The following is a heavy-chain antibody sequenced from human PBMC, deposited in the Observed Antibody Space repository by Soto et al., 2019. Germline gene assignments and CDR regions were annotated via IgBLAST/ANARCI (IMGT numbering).Heavy chain of an antibody. D-gene: IGHD1-1*01. V-gene: IGHV3-23*01. J-gene: IGHJ4*02. CDR2: ISGSGSGP. CDR3: AKLQNWRALDY. CDR1: GFTFSNYD. Sequence: EVLLLESGGGLVQPGGSLRLSCAASGFTFSNYDMGWVRQAPGKGLELVSFISGSGSGPYYADSVKGLFTLSRDNAENTLYLQMNSLRVEDTAVYYCAKLQNWRALDYWGQGTLVTVSS.